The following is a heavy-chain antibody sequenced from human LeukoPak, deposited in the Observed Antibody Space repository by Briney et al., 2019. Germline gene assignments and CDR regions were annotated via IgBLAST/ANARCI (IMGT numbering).Heavy chain of an antibody. J-gene: IGHJ4*02. D-gene: IGHD6-19*01. CDR1: GYTLTELS. V-gene: IGHV1-24*01. CDR2: FDPEDGET. Sequence: ASVTVSCTVSGYTLTELSMHWVRQAPGKGLEWKGGFDPEDGETIYAQKFQGRVTMTEDTSTDTAYMELSSLRSEDTAVYYCATVGRSVAGPVDYWGQGTLVTVSS. CDR3: ATVGRSVAGPVDY.